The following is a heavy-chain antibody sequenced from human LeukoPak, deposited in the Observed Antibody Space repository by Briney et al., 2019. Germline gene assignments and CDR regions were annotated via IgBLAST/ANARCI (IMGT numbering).Heavy chain of an antibody. CDR1: GFTFSDYY. D-gene: IGHD3-3*01. V-gene: IGHV3-11*04. Sequence: GGSLRLSCAASGFTFSDYYVSWIRQAPGKGLEWVSYISSSGSTIYYADSVKGRFTISRDNAKNSLYLQMNSLRAEDTAVYYCARDETLPYYEIWGQGTMVTVSS. CDR3: ARDETLPYYEI. CDR2: ISSSGSTI. J-gene: IGHJ3*02.